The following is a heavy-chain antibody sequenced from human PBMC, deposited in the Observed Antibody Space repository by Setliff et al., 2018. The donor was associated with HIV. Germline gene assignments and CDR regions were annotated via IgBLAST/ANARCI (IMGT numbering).Heavy chain of an antibody. J-gene: IGHJ5*02. CDR1: GDSITSGSFY. CDR3: AREHVYSNYRRLDP. D-gene: IGHD4-4*01. Sequence: SETLSLTCTVSGDSITSGSFYWSWVRQPAGKGLEWIGQVHSTLSTNYNPSLKSLVTMSVDTSKSQFSLKLTSVTAADTAMYYCAREHVYSNYRRLDPWGQGTLVTVSS. V-gene: IGHV4-61*09. CDR2: VHSTLST.